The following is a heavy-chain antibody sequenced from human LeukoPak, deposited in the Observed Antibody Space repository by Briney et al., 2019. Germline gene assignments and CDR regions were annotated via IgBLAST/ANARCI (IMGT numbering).Heavy chain of an antibody. CDR2: IYHSGST. V-gene: IGHV4-38-2*02. D-gene: IGHD1-14*01. Sequence: PSETLSLTCTVSGYSISSGYYWGWIRQPPGKGLEWIGSIYHSGSTYYNPSLKSRVTISVDTSRNQFSLELNSVTAADTAVYYCARGLGTTNFDYWGQGTLVTVSS. CDR3: ARGLGTTNFDY. J-gene: IGHJ4*02. CDR1: GYSISSGYY.